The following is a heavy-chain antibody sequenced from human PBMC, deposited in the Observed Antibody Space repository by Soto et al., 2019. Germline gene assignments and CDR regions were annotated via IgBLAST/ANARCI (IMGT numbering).Heavy chain of an antibody. J-gene: IGHJ6*02. CDR1: GFTFSDYY. V-gene: IGHV3-11*06. CDR3: ARSEPPPIVVVPAARGEYYYYGMDV. D-gene: IGHD2-2*01. CDR2: ISSSSSYT. Sequence: RLSCAASGFTFSDYYMSWIRQAPGKGLEWVSYISSSSSYTNYADSVKGRFTISRDNAKNSLYLQMNSLRAEDTAVYYCARSEPPPIVVVPAARGEYYYYGMDVWGQGTTVTVSS.